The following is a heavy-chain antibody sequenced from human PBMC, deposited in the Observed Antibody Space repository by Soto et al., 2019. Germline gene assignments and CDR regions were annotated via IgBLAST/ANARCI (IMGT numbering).Heavy chain of an antibody. CDR3: AVGGSYFYYYGMDV. D-gene: IGHD1-26*01. CDR2: INHSVST. V-gene: IGHV4-34*01. J-gene: IGHJ6*02. CDR1: GGSFSGYY. Sequence: PSETLSLTCAVYGGSFSGYYWSWIRQPPGKGLKWIGEINHSVSTNYNPSLKSRVTISVVTSKNQFSLKLSSVTAADTVVYYCAVGGSYFYYYGMDVWGQGTTVTVSS.